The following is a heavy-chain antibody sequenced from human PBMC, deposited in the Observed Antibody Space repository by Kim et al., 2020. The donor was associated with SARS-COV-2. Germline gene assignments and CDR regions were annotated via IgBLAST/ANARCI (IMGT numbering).Heavy chain of an antibody. D-gene: IGHD3-3*01. CDR1: GGTFSSYA. V-gene: IGHV1-69*13. J-gene: IGHJ4*02. CDR2: IIPIFGTA. CDR3: ARFFPNNYDFWSGYPLEY. Sequence: SVKVSCKASGGTFSSYAISWVRQAPGQGLEWMGGIIPIFGTANYAQKFQGRVTITADESTSTAYMELSSLRSEDTAVYYCARFFPNNYDFWSGYPLEYWGQGTLVTVSS.